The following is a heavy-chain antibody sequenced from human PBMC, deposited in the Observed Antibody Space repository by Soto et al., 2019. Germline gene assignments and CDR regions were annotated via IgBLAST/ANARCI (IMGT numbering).Heavy chain of an antibody. CDR3: ARHISVAWMRGFDF. D-gene: IGHD6-19*01. CDR1: GGSISSNW. J-gene: IGHJ4*02. V-gene: IGHV4-4*02. Sequence: QVHLQESGPGLIKPSGTLSLTCAVSGGSISSNWWSWVRQPPGQGLEWIGEIYHSGSTNYNPSLMNRGSMSMDKSQHPLYLNLSSVTAADTAVYYCARHISVAWMRGFDFWGRGTMVTVSS. CDR2: IYHSGST.